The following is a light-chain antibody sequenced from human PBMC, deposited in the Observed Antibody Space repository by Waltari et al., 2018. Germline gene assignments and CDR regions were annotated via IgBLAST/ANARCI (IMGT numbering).Light chain of an antibody. CDR2: RVS. V-gene: IGKV2-29*02. CDR3: MQALQNPFT. J-gene: IGKJ3*01. Sequence: DIVMTKTPLSLPVTPGEPASISCRSSQSLLHSNGNTYLYWYLQKPGQPPRLLIYRVSNRFSGVPDRFSGSGSGTDFTLKISRVEAEDVGVYYCMQALQNPFTFGPGTKLDIK. CDR1: QSLLHSNGNTY.